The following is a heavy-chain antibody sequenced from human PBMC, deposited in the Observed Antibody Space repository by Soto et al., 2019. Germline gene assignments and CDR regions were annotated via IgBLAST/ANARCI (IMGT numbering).Heavy chain of an antibody. CDR1: GFTFSSYA. D-gene: IGHD6-19*01. V-gene: IGHV3-23*01. J-gene: IGHJ5*02. CDR3: AKDQLAVAGLNWFDP. CDR2: ISGSGGST. Sequence: EVQLLESGGGLVQPGGSLRLSCAASGFTFSSYAMSWVRQAPGKGLEWVSVISGSGGSTYYADSVKGRFTISRDNSKNTLYLQMNSLRAEDTAAYYCAKDQLAVAGLNWFDPWGQGTLVTVSS.